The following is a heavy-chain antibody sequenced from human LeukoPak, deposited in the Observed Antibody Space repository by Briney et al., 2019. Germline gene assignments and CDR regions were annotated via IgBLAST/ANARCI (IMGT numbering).Heavy chain of an antibody. Sequence: SETLSLTCTVSSGSISTFYWSWIRQPPGKGLEWIGYVYQSGTTSYNPSLKRRVTISADTSKHQFSLRVTSVTAADTAVYYCARHGGSLGYFDNWGQGTLVTVSS. J-gene: IGHJ4*02. CDR3: ARHGGSLGYFDN. D-gene: IGHD1-26*01. CDR1: SGSISTFY. CDR2: VYQSGTT. V-gene: IGHV4-59*08.